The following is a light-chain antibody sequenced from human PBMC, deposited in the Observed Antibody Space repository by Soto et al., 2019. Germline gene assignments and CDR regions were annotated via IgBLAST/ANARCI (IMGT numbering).Light chain of an antibody. V-gene: IGKV1-5*03. J-gene: IGKJ5*01. CDR1: QSISSW. CDR3: QQSYSTPQIT. Sequence: DIQMTQSPSTLSASVGDRVTITCRASQSISSWLAWYPQKPGKAPKLMIYKASSLESGVPSRFSGSGSGTEFTLTISSLQPEDFATYYCQQSYSTPQITFGQGTRWRL. CDR2: KAS.